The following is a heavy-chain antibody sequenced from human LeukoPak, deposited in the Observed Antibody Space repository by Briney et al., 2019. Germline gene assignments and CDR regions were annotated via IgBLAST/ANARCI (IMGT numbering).Heavy chain of an antibody. Sequence: GASVKVSCKASGYTFTSYDINWVRQATGQGLEWMGWMNPNSGNTGYAQKFQGRVTITRNTSISTAYMELSSLRSEDTAVYYCARGPYYYDSSGYYSTIHDAFDIWGQGTMVTVSS. D-gene: IGHD3-22*01. CDR3: ARGPYYYDSSGYYSTIHDAFDI. CDR2: MNPNSGNT. J-gene: IGHJ3*02. V-gene: IGHV1-8*03. CDR1: GYTFTSYD.